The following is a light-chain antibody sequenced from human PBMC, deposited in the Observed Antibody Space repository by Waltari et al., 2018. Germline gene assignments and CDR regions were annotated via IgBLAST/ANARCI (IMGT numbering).Light chain of an antibody. J-gene: IGLJ3*02. CDR1: SLRSNY. V-gene: IGLV3-19*01. CDR3: NSRSGNLWV. Sequence: SSDLTQDPAVSVALGHTVRITCQGDSLRSNYASWYQQKPGQAPLLVIYEKNNRPTGIPDRSSGSNSGNTASLTITGAQAEDEADYYCNSRSGNLWVFGGGTKLTVL. CDR2: EKN.